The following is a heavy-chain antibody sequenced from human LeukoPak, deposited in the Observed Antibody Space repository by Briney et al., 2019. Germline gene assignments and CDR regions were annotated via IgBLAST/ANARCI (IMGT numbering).Heavy chain of an antibody. D-gene: IGHD2-15*01. Sequence: GGSLRLSCAASGFTVSSNYMSWVRQAPGKGLEWVSVIYSGGSTYYADSVKGRFTISRDNSKNTLYLQMNSLRAEDTAVYYCARAGYCSGGSCSFTYYFDYWGREPWSPSPQ. CDR3: ARAGYCSGGSCSFTYYFDY. V-gene: IGHV3-66*02. CDR2: IYSGGST. J-gene: IGHJ4*02. CDR1: GFTVSSNY.